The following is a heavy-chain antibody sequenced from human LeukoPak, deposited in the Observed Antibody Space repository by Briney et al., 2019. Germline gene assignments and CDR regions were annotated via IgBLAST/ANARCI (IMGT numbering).Heavy chain of an antibody. V-gene: IGHV4-59*12. Sequence: SETLSLTCTVSGVSISYYYWSWIRQPPGKGLEWIGYIHYSGSTYYNPSLKSRVTISVDTSKNQFSLKLSSVTAADTAVYYCARDGDGYSLDAFDIWGQGTMVTVSS. D-gene: IGHD5-24*01. CDR1: GVSISYYY. CDR2: IHYSGST. J-gene: IGHJ3*02. CDR3: ARDGDGYSLDAFDI.